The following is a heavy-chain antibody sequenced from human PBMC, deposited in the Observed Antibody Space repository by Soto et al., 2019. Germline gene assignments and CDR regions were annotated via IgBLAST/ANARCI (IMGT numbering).Heavy chain of an antibody. V-gene: IGHV4-59*08. CDR2: IYYSGST. Sequence: SETLSLTCTVSGGSISSYYWSWIRQPPGKGLEWIGYIYYSGSTNYNPSLKSRDTISVDTSKNQFSLKLSSVAAAVSAWYYCARRWGGFLDIWGQGTMVTVSS. CDR1: GGSISSYY. D-gene: IGHD1-26*01. CDR3: ARRWGGFLDI. J-gene: IGHJ3*02.